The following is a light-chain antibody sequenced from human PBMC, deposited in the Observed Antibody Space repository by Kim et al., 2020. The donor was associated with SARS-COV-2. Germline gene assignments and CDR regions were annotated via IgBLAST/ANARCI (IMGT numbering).Light chain of an antibody. V-gene: IGKV3-11*01. CDR1: QSVSSC. CDR3: QQRSNRPQWT. CDR2: YAS. Sequence: SPGERATLSCRASQSVSSCCAWYQQKPGHAPRRLIYYASYRGTGILARLSGSGSAADVTITISSLEADDFAVLYCQQRSNRPQWTFGQGTKVDIK. J-gene: IGKJ1*01.